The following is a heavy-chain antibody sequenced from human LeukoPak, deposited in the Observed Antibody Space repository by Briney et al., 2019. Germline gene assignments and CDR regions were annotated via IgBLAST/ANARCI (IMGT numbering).Heavy chain of an antibody. CDR3: ARSQTTVVTPTFGCYYYYYMDV. V-gene: IGHV4-39*01. D-gene: IGHD4-23*01. J-gene: IGHJ6*03. Sequence: SETLSLTCPVSHGSISSSNYYWGWIRQPPGKGLEWIGSIYYSGSTYYNPSLKSRVTISVDTSKNQFSLKLSSVTAADTAVYYCARSQTTVVTPTFGCYYYYYMDVWGKGTTVTVSS. CDR1: HGSISSSNYY. CDR2: IYYSGST.